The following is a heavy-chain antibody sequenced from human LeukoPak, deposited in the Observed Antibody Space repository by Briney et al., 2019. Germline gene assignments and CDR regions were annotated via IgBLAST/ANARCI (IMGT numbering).Heavy chain of an antibody. Sequence: GGSLRLSCAASGFTVSTNYMSWVRQAPGKGLEWVSVIYSGGYTYYADSVKGRFTISRDNAKNTLYLQMNSLRAEDTAVYYCCFGYYYYMDVWGKGTTVTVSS. CDR3: CFGYYYYMDV. D-gene: IGHD3-3*01. V-gene: IGHV3-66*01. CDR2: IYSGGYT. CDR1: GFTVSTNY. J-gene: IGHJ6*03.